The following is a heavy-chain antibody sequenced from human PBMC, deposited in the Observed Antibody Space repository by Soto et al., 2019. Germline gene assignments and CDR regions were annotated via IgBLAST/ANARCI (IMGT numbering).Heavy chain of an antibody. CDR1: GFTFSSYA. V-gene: IGHV3-30-3*01. CDR3: ARDLEVGSGWSSYYYYGMDV. CDR2: ISYDGSNK. J-gene: IGHJ6*02. D-gene: IGHD6-19*01. Sequence: QVQLVESGGGVVQPGRSLRLSCAASGFTFSSYAMHWVRQAPGKGLEWVAVISYDGSNKYYADSVKGRFTISRDNSKNTLYLQMISLRAEDTAVYYCARDLEVGSGWSSYYYYGMDVWGQGTTVTVTS.